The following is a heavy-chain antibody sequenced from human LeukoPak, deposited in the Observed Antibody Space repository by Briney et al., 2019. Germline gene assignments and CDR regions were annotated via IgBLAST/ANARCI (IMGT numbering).Heavy chain of an antibody. CDR3: TTVSVNDYGDYVVR. D-gene: IGHD4-17*01. CDR1: GFTFSSHA. J-gene: IGHJ4*02. V-gene: IGHV3-15*01. Sequence: GGSLRLSCAASGFTFSSHAMSWVRQAPGKGLEWVGRIKSKTDGGTTDYAAPVKGRFTISRDDSKNTLYLQMNSLKTEDTAVYYCTTVSVNDYGDYVVRWGQGTLVTVSS. CDR2: IKSKTDGGTT.